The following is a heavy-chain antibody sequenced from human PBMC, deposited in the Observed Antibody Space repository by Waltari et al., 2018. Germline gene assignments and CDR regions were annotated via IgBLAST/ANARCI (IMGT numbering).Heavy chain of an antibody. CDR1: GYTFTGYY. Sequence: QVQLVQSGAEVKKPGASVKVSCKASGYTFTGYYMHRVRQAPGQGLEWMGWINPNRGGTNYAQKFQGRVTMTRDTSISTAYMELSRLRSDDTAVYYCARDFSVAGILYFDYWGQGTLVTVSS. CDR2: INPNRGGT. J-gene: IGHJ4*02. D-gene: IGHD6-19*01. CDR3: ARDFSVAGILYFDY. V-gene: IGHV1-2*02.